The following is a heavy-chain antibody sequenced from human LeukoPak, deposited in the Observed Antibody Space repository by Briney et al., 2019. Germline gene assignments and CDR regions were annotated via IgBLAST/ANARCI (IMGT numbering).Heavy chain of an antibody. D-gene: IGHD6-19*01. CDR3: ARDSSGWSPNGMDV. V-gene: IGHV3-21*01. CDR1: GFTFSSYD. Sequence: GGSLRLSCTASGFTFSSYDMNWVRQAPGKGLEWVSSISSSSTYIYYADSVKGRFTISRDNAKNSLYLQMNSLRAEDTAVYYCARDSSGWSPNGMDVWGQGTTVTVSS. CDR2: ISSSSTYI. J-gene: IGHJ6*02.